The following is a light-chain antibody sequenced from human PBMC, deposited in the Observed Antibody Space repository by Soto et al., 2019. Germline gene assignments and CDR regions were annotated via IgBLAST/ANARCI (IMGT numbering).Light chain of an antibody. CDR2: FGS. J-gene: IGKJ4*01. Sequence: EIVMTQSPLSLPVTPGEPASISCRSSQSLLHSNGYNCLDWYVQKPGQSPQLLIYFGSNRASWVPDRFQGSGSGTDFTLKLSRLEAEDVGLYYCMHALQTPLTFGGGTQVEIK. CDR1: QSLLHSNGYNC. CDR3: MHALQTPLT. V-gene: IGKV2-28*01.